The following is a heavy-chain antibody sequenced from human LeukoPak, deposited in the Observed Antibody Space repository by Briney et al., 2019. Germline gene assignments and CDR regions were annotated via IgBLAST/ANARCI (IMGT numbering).Heavy chain of an antibody. J-gene: IGHJ4*02. Sequence: GESLKISCKGSGYSFTSYWIGWVRQMPGKGLEWMGIIYPGDSDTRYSPSFQGQVTISADKSISTAYLQWSSLKASDTAMYYCARQMPMVRGVIMPDYWGQGTLVTVSS. V-gene: IGHV5-51*01. CDR1: GYSFTSYW. CDR3: ARQMPMVRGVIMPDY. D-gene: IGHD3-10*01. CDR2: IYPGDSDT.